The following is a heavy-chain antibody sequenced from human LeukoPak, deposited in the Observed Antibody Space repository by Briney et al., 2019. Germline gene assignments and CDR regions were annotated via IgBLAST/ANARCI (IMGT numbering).Heavy chain of an antibody. CDR1: GFTFSSYA. V-gene: IGHV3-30*04. Sequence: GGSLRLSCAASGFTFSSYAMHWVRQAPGKGLEWVAVISYDGSNKYYADSVKGRFTISRDDSKNTLYLQMNSLRAEDTAVYYCAKWRPTYYDILTGSKDEPDLDYWGQGTLVTVSS. CDR2: ISYDGSNK. D-gene: IGHD3-9*01. CDR3: AKWRPTYYDILTGSKDEPDLDY. J-gene: IGHJ4*02.